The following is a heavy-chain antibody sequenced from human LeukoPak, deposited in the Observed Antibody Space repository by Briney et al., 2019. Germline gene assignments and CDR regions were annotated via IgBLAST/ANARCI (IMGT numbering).Heavy chain of an antibody. J-gene: IGHJ6*02. Sequence: GASVTVSCKASGYTFTSDGISWVRQAPGQGLEWMGWISAYNGNTNYTQKLQGRVTMTTDTSTSTAYMELRSLRSDDTAVYYCARDHYAVTDNYYYYGMDVWGQGTTVTVSS. CDR1: GYTFTSDG. D-gene: IGHD1-14*01. V-gene: IGHV1-18*01. CDR3: ARDHYAVTDNYYYYGMDV. CDR2: ISAYNGNT.